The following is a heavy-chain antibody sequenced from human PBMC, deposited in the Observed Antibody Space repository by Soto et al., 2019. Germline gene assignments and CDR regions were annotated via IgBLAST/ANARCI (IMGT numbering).Heavy chain of an antibody. CDR3: ARFPLYCSGGSCYPNWFDP. V-gene: IGHV5-10-1*01. CDR1: GYSFTSYW. J-gene: IGHJ5*02. CDR2: IDPSDSYT. Sequence: SLKISCKGSGYSFTSYWISWVRQMPGKGLEWMGRIDPSDSYTNYSPSFQGHVTISADKSISTAYLQWSSLKASDTAIYYCARFPLYCSGGSCYPNWFDPWGQGTLVTVSS. D-gene: IGHD2-15*01.